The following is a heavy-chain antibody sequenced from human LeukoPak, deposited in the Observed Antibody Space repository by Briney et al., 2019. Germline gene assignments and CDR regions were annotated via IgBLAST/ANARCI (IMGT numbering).Heavy chain of an antibody. CDR3: ARDAYIAARPFDY. Sequence: SETLSLTCTVSGGSISSSSYYWGWIRQPPGTGLEWIGSIYYSGSTYYNPSLKSRVTISVDTSKNQFSLKLSSVTAADTAVYYCARDAYIAARPFDYWGQGTLVTVSS. CDR2: IYYSGST. D-gene: IGHD6-6*01. V-gene: IGHV4-39*07. CDR1: GGSISSSSYY. J-gene: IGHJ4*02.